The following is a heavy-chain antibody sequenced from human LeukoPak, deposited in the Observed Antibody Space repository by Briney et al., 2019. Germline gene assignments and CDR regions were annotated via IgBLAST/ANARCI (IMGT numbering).Heavy chain of an antibody. CDR2: IYSGGST. D-gene: IGHD6-19*01. CDR3: ARVIGYSSGWRLLDV. J-gene: IGHJ6*02. V-gene: IGHV3-53*01. Sequence: GGSLRLSCAASGFSVSNNYMSWARQAPGKGLEWVSVIYSGGSTYYADSVKGRFTISRDSSKNTLYLQMNSLRAEDTAVYYCARVIGYSSGWRLLDVWGQGTTVTVSS. CDR1: GFSVSNNY.